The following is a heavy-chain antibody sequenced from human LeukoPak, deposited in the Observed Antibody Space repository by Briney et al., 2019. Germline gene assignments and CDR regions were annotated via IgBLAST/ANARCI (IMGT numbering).Heavy chain of an antibody. J-gene: IGHJ5*02. Sequence: GGSLRLSCAASGFTFSSYSMNWVRQAPGKGLEWVSFISSSSSYIYYADSVKGRFTISRDNAKNSLYLQMNSLRAKDTAVYYFARVGIWDTAKVMEFDPWGQGTLVTVSS. D-gene: IGHD5-18*01. V-gene: IGHV3-21*01. CDR3: ARVGIWDTAKVMEFDP. CDR1: GFTFSSYS. CDR2: ISSSSSYI.